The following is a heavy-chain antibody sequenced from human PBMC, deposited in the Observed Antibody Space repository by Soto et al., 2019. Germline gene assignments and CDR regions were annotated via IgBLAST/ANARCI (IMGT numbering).Heavy chain of an antibody. D-gene: IGHD3-22*01. CDR1: GFSLSTSGMC. CDR2: IDWDDDK. V-gene: IGHV2-70*11. J-gene: IGHJ4*02. CDR3: ARIPYYYDSSGYYGTHFDY. Sequence: ESGPTLVNPIQTLTLTCTFSGFSLSTSGMCVSWIRQPPGKALEWLARIDWDDDKYYSTSLKTRLTISKDTSKNQVVLTMTNMDPVDTATYYCARIPYYYDSSGYYGTHFDYWGQGTLVTVSS.